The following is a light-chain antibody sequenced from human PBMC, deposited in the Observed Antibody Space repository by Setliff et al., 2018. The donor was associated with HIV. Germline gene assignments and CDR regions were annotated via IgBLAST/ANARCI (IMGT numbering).Light chain of an antibody. CDR2: EVS. Sequence: QSALTQPASVSGSPGQSITISCTGTSSDVGSYNSVSWFQQHPGKAPKLMIHEVSDRPSGVSNRFSGSNSGNTASLTISGLQAEDEADYYCSSYTSSGYVFGTGTKVTVL. CDR1: SSDVGSYNS. CDR3: SSYTSSGYV. V-gene: IGLV2-14*01. J-gene: IGLJ1*01.